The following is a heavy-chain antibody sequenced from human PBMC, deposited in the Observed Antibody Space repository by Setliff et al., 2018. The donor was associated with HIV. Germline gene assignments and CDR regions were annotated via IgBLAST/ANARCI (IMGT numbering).Heavy chain of an antibody. Sequence: ASVKVSCKASGYTFSDYYLHWVRQAPGQGLEWMGWINGNTGATNYAQKFQGRVTITRDTSMYTAYMELTRLRFDDTAVYSCARGRDDSGPGTWTFDYWGQGALVTVSS. V-gene: IGHV1-2*02. D-gene: IGHD3-10*01. CDR1: GYTFSDYY. J-gene: IGHJ4*02. CDR2: INGNTGAT. CDR3: ARGRDDSGPGTWTFDY.